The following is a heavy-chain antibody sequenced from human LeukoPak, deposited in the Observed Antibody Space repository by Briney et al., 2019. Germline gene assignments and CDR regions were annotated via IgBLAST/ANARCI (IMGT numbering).Heavy chain of an antibody. CDR3: ARISRVGATGHYYYYMDV. Sequence: RAPVKVSCKASGYTFTGHYMHWVRQAPGQGLEWMGWINPNSGGTNYAQKFQGGVTMTRDTSISTAYMELSRLRSDDTAVYYCARISRVGATGHYYYYMDVWGKGTTVTVSS. CDR2: INPNSGGT. V-gene: IGHV1-2*02. CDR1: GYTFTGHY. J-gene: IGHJ6*03. D-gene: IGHD1-26*01.